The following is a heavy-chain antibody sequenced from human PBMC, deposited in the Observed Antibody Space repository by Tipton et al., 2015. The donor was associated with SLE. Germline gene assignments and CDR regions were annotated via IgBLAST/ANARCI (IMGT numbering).Heavy chain of an antibody. CDR1: GFTFSDYP. J-gene: IGHJ4*02. CDR3: AKDKVGGSPMEH. V-gene: IGHV3-30-3*01. Sequence: SLRLSCAASGFTFSDYPMHWVRQAPGKGLEWVAVISFDGSNRYYADSVKGRITISRDNSRNTVYLQMNSLRAEDTAVYYCAKDKVGGSPMEHWGQGTLVTVSS. CDR2: ISFDGSNR. D-gene: IGHD1-26*01.